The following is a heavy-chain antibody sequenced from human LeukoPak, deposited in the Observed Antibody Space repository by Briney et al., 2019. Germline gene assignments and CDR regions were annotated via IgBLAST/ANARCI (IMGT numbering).Heavy chain of an antibody. D-gene: IGHD3/OR15-3a*01. V-gene: IGHV4-34*08. CDR2: INHSGST. J-gene: IGHJ4*02. Sequence: GSLRLSCAASGFTFSSYAMSWIRQPPGKGLEWIGEINHSGSTNYNPSLKSRVTISVDTSKNQFSLKLSSVTAADTAVYYCATKSGLGIDYWGQGTLVTVSS. CDR1: GFTFSSYA. CDR3: ATKSGLGIDY.